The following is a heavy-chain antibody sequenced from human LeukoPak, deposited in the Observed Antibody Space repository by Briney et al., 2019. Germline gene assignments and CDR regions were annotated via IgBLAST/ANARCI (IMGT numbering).Heavy chain of an antibody. CDR2: INTNTGNP. J-gene: IGHJ6*02. CDR1: GYTFTSYA. V-gene: IGHV7-4-1*02. Sequence: ASVKVSCKASGYTFTSYAMNWVRQAPGQGLEWMGWINTNTGNPTYAQGFTGRFVFSLDTSVSTAYLQISSLKAEDTAVYYCAGSHSSSWYYYGMDVWGQGTTVTVSS. D-gene: IGHD6-13*01. CDR3: AGSHSSSWYYYGMDV.